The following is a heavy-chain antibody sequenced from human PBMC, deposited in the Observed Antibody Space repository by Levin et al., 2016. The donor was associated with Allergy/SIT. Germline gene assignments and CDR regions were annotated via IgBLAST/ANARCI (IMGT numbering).Heavy chain of an antibody. J-gene: IGHJ6*02. Sequence: GGSLRLSCAASGFTFSSYGMHWVRQAPGKGLEWVAVIWYDGSNKYYADSVKGRFTISRDNSKNTLYLQMNSLRAEDTAVYYCAREVVVVVAATGEYYYYGMDVWGQGTTVTVSS. V-gene: IGHV3-33*01. CDR1: GFTFSSYG. CDR3: AREVVVVVAATGEYYYYGMDV. CDR2: IWYDGSNK. D-gene: IGHD2-15*01.